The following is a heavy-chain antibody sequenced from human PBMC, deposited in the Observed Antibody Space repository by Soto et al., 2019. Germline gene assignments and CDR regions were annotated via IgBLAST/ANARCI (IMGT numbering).Heavy chain of an antibody. J-gene: IGHJ4*02. CDR3: AKSYGSGSYSDY. CDR2: ISWNSGSI. D-gene: IGHD3-10*01. Sequence: GGSLRLSCAASGFTFDDYAMHWVRQAPGKGLEWVSGISWNSGSIGYADSVKGRFTISRDNAKNSLYLQMNSLRAEDTALYNCAKSYGSGSYSDYWGQGTLVTVSS. CDR1: GFTFDDYA. V-gene: IGHV3-9*01.